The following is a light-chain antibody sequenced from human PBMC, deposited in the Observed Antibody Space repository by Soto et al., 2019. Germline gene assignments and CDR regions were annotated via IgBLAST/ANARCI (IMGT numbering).Light chain of an antibody. CDR3: QQLRSYPST. CDR1: QDISSS. Sequence: IQLTQSPSSLSASVGDRVTITCRASQDISSSLAWYQQKPGKAPKLLIYAASILQSGVPSRFSGSGFGTDFTLTISSLQAEDFASYFCQQLRSYPSTFGGGTKVESK. V-gene: IGKV1-9*01. J-gene: IGKJ4*01. CDR2: AAS.